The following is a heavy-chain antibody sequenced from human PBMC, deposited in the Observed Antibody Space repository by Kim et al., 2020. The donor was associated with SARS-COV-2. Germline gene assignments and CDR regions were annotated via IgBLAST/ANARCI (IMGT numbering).Heavy chain of an antibody. Sequence: SVKVSCKASGGTFSSYAISWVRQAPGQGLEWMGGIIPIFGTANYAQKFQGRVTITADESTSTAYMELSSLRSEDTAVYYCARVLGYYDSSGYYYYGMDVWGQGTTVTVSS. D-gene: IGHD3-22*01. CDR1: GGTFSSYA. CDR2: IIPIFGTA. V-gene: IGHV1-69*13. CDR3: ARVLGYYDSSGYYYYGMDV. J-gene: IGHJ6*02.